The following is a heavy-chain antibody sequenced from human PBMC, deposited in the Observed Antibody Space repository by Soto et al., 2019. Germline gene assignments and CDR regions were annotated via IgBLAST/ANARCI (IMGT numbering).Heavy chain of an antibody. CDR1: GGSISSGGYY. CDR3: ARGGLTVPYYFDY. Sequence: LSLTCTVSGGSISSGGYYWSWIRQHPGKGLEWIGYIYYSGSTYYNPSLKSRVTISVDTSKNQFSLKLSSVTAADTAVYYCARGGLTVPYYFDYWGQGTLVTVSS. V-gene: IGHV4-31*03. J-gene: IGHJ4*02. D-gene: IGHD3-10*01. CDR2: IYYSGST.